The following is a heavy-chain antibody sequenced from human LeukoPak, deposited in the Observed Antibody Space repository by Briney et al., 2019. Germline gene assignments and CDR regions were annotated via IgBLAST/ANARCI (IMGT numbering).Heavy chain of an antibody. CDR3: VRGATVAATSDL. CDR2: ISYVGTNK. V-gene: IGHV3-30-3*01. D-gene: IGHD6-19*01. Sequence: PGGSLRLSCVASGFTLSSHAMHWVRQAPGKGLEWVAVISYVGTNKYYGDSVMGRLTISRDRSKNTLYLEMNSLRGEDTAVYYCVRGATVAATSDLWGQGTVVTVSS. J-gene: IGHJ3*01. CDR1: GFTLSSHA.